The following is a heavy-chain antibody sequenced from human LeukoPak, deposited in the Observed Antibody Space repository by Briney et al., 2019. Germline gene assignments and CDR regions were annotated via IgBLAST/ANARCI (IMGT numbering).Heavy chain of an antibody. CDR1: GGSISSGGYY. J-gene: IGHJ3*02. D-gene: IGHD3-22*01. Sequence: SQTLSLTCTVSGGSISSGGYYWSWIRQPPGKGLEWIGYIYHSGSTYYNPSLKSRVTISVDTSKNQFSLKLSSVTAADTAVYYCARVRYDSSGYWYNGDAFDIWGQGTMVTVSS. CDR3: ARVRYDSSGYWYNGDAFDI. CDR2: IYHSGST. V-gene: IGHV4-30-2*01.